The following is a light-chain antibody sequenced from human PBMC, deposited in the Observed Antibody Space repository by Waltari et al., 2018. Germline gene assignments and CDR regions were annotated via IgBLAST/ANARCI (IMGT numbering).Light chain of an antibody. J-gene: IGKJ4*02. CDR3: QKRRTWLLT. CDR1: PSISNY. V-gene: IGKV3-11*01. CDR2: DTS. Sequence: SCQARPSISNYLAWYQHKPGPAPSLLIYDTSSRATGIPARFSGSGFGTDFTLTISSLGPDDFAVYCCQKRRTWLLTFGGGTKVEL.